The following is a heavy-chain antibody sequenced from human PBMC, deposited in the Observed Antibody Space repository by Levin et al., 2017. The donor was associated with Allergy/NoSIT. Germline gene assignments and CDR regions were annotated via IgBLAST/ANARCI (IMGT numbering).Heavy chain of an antibody. CDR3: GRGSRGIDY. CDR2: IYHTGAT. J-gene: IGHJ4*02. V-gene: IGHV4-30-4*01. Sequence: PSETLSLTCTVSGGSLSSGDYYWSWIRQPPGKGLEWIGYIYHTGATYYNPSLKTRLTMSVDTSKNQFSLNLNSVTVADTAVYYCGRGSRGIDYWGQGTLVTVSS. D-gene: IGHD6-13*01. CDR1: GGSLSSGDYY.